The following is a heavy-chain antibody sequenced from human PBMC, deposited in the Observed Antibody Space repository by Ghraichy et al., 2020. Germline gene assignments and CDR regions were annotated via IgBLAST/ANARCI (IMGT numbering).Heavy chain of an antibody. CDR1: GFTFSSYG. CDR2: ISYDGTNK. V-gene: IGHV3-30*18. CDR3: AKVHNSGWYAYNYFDY. Sequence: GGSLRLSCAASGFTFSSYGMHWVRQAPGKGLEWVASISYDGTNKYYADSVKGRFTISRDNSKNTLYVQMNSLRAEDTAVYYCAKVHNSGWYAYNYFDYWGQGTLVTVSS. J-gene: IGHJ4*02. D-gene: IGHD6-19*01.